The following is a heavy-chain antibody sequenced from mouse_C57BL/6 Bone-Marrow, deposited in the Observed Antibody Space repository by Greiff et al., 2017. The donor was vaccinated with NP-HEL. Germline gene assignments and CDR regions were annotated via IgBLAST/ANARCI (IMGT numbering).Heavy chain of an antibody. CDR1: GFTFSSYA. CDR2: ISDGGSYT. Sequence: EVHLVESGGGLVKPGGSLKLSCAASGFTFSSYAMSWVRQTPEKRLEWVATISDGGSYTYYPDNVKGRFTISRDNAKNNLYLQMSHLKSEDTAMYYCARAATVVAWYFDVWGTGTTVTVSS. D-gene: IGHD1-1*01. CDR3: ARAATVVAWYFDV. J-gene: IGHJ1*03. V-gene: IGHV5-4*01.